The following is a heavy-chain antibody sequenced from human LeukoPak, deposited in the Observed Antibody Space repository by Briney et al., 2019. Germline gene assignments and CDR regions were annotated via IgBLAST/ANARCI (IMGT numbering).Heavy chain of an antibody. Sequence: SETLSLTCTVSGGSISSSSYFWGWIRQPPGKGLGWIGNIYYSGSTYYNPSLKSRVTISVDTSKNQFSLKLSSVTAADTAVYYCARLVRLDSSFDYWGQGTLVTVSS. CDR1: GGSISSSSYF. CDR3: ARLVRLDSSFDY. V-gene: IGHV4-39*01. D-gene: IGHD6-13*01. J-gene: IGHJ4*02. CDR2: IYYSGST.